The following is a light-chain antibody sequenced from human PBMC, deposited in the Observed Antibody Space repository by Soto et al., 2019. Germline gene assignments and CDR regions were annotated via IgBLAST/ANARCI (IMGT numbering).Light chain of an antibody. CDR3: QQNNNYWT. CDR1: QSISYW. CDR2: KAS. Sequence: DIQMTQSPSTLSASVGDRVTITCRASQSISYWLAWYQQKPGKAPKLLIYKASSLESGGPSRFSGSGSGTEFTLTISSLQPDEFATYYGQQNNNYWTFGQGTKVEIK. J-gene: IGKJ1*01. V-gene: IGKV1-5*03.